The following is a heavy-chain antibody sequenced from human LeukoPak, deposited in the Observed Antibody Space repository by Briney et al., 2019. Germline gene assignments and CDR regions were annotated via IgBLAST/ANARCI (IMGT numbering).Heavy chain of an antibody. CDR1: GFTFSSYW. J-gene: IGHJ4*02. V-gene: IGHV3-7*01. D-gene: IGHD3-16*01. Sequence: PGGSLRLSCAASGFTFSSYWMTWVRQAPGKGLEWVANIKHNGDELNYVDSVEDRFTISRDNAKNSLYLRMTGLRAEDTAVYYCARELRTFDSWGQGTLVTVSS. CDR3: ARELRTFDS. CDR2: IKHNGDEL.